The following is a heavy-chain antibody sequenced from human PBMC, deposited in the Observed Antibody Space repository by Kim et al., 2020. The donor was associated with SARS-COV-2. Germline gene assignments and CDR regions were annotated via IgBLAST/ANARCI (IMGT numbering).Heavy chain of an antibody. CDR1: GFTFSSYG. Sequence: GGSLRLSCAASGFTFSSYGMHWVRQAPGKGLEWVAVISYDGSNKYYADSVKGRFTISRDNSKNTLYLQMNSLRAEDTAVYYCAKDNYDYVWGSYRYRHYWYFDLWGRGTLVTVSS. CDR2: ISYDGSNK. D-gene: IGHD3-16*02. V-gene: IGHV3-30*18. J-gene: IGHJ2*01. CDR3: AKDNYDYVWGSYRYRHYWYFDL.